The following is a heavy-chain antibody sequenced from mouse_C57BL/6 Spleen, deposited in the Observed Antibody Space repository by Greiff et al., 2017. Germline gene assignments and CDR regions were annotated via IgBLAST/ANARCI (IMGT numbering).Heavy chain of an antibody. D-gene: IGHD1-1*01. J-gene: IGHJ1*03. CDR2: IDPSDSYT. Sequence: VQLQQPGAELVMPGASVKLSCKASGYTFTSYWMHWVKQRPGQGLEWIGEIDPSDSYTKYNQKFKGKSTLTVDKSSSTAYMQLSSLTSEDSAVNYCARSSSYGYWYYDVWGTGTTVTVSS. CDR3: ARSSSYGYWYYDV. CDR1: GYTFTSYW. V-gene: IGHV1-69*01.